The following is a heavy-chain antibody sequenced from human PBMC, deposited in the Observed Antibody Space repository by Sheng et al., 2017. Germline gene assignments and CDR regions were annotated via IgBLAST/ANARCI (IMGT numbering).Heavy chain of an antibody. CDR3: ARVFRDYYDRSGYYHD. CDR2: MNIGGTVV. V-gene: IGHV3-48*03. Sequence: PGGSLRLSCAASGFTFSNYEMNWVRQAPGKGLEWISYMNIGGTVVNYAGSFRGRFTMSGDKARNSLSLQMTSLRAEDTAVYYCARVFRDYYDRSGYYHDWGQGTLVTVSS. J-gene: IGHJ4*02. D-gene: IGHD3-22*01. CDR1: GFTFSNYE.